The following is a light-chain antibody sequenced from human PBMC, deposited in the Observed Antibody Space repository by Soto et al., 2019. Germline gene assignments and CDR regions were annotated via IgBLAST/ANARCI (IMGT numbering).Light chain of an antibody. V-gene: IGKV1-9*01. CDR1: QDIGNF. Sequence: DFQLTQFPSFLSASVGDRVPITCRASQDIGNFLAWYLQEPGKAPKLLIFGVSSLHSGVPSRFSGSGSGTNFSLTISSLQPEDFATYYCQQLTSSPYTFGQGTKLEIK. J-gene: IGKJ2*01. CDR3: QQLTSSPYT. CDR2: GVS.